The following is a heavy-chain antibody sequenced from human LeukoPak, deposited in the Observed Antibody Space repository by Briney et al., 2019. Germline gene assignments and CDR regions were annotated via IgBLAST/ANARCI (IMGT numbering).Heavy chain of an antibody. J-gene: IGHJ4*02. CDR3: AKDLSYSSSWYYFDY. D-gene: IGHD6-13*01. CDR2: ISWNSGSI. V-gene: IGHV3-9*03. CDR1: GFTFDDYA. Sequence: GGSVRLSCAASGFTFDDYAMHWVRQAPGKGLEWVSGISWNSGSIGYADSVKGRFTISRDNAKNSLYLQMNSLRAEDMALYYCAKDLSYSSSWYYFDYWGQGTLVTVSS.